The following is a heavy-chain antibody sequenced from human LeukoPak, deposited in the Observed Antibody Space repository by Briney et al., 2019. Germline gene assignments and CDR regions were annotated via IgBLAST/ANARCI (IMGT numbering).Heavy chain of an antibody. CDR3: ARARADFWSGFL. D-gene: IGHD3-3*01. J-gene: IGHJ4*02. Sequence: GASVKVPCKASGYTFAGYYMHWVRQAPGQGLEWMGWINPNSGGTNYAQKFQGRVTMTRDTSISTAYMELSRLRSDDTAVYYCARARADFWSGFLWGQGTLVTVSS. CDR2: INPNSGGT. V-gene: IGHV1-2*02. CDR1: GYTFAGYY.